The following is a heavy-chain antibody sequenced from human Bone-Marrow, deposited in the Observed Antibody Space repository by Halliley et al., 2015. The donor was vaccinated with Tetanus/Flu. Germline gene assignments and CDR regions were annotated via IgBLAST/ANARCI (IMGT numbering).Heavy chain of an antibody. CDR1: GLLFSTFA. CDR3: ATFDSSPYPLEH. Sequence: SLRLSCAPSGLLFSTFAMSWVRQAPGKGLEWVSAISGRGGDTYYAESVKGRFTISRDNSKNSLYLQLNSLRVEDTAIYHCATFDSSPYPLEHWGPGTLVTVSS. V-gene: IGHV3-23*01. D-gene: IGHD3-22*01. J-gene: IGHJ1*01. CDR2: ISGRGGDT.